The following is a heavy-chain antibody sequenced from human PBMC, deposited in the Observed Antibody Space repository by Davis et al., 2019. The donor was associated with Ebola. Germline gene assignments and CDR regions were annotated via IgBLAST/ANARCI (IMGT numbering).Heavy chain of an antibody. Sequence: GESLKISCAASGFTFSSYWMSWVRQAPGKGLEWVANIKQDGSEKYYVDSVKGRFTISRDNAKNSLYLQMNSLRAEDTAVYYCARGDTAMVMGLDYGMDVWGQGTTVTVSS. CDR3: ARGDTAMVMGLDYGMDV. D-gene: IGHD5-18*01. J-gene: IGHJ6*02. CDR2: IKQDGSEK. V-gene: IGHV3-7*01. CDR1: GFTFSSYW.